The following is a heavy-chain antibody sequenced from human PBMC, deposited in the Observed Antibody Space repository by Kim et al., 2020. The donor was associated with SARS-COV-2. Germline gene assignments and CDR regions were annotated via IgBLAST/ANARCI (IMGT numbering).Heavy chain of an antibody. CDR2: FDPEDGET. CDR1: GYTLTELS. Sequence: ASVKVSCKVSGYTLTELSMHWVRQAPGKGLEWMGGFDPEDGETIYAQKFQGRVTMTEDTSTDTAYMELGSLRSEDTAVYYCATSPPIAAAGNWFDPWGQGTLVTVSS. D-gene: IGHD6-13*01. CDR3: ATSPPIAAAGNWFDP. J-gene: IGHJ5*02. V-gene: IGHV1-24*01.